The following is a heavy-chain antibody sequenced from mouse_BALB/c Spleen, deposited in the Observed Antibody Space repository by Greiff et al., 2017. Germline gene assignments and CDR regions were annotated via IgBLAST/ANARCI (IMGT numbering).Heavy chain of an antibody. CDR2: INPSTGYT. CDR1: GYTFTSYW. CDR3: AVVWRYYAMDY. D-gene: IGHD2-10*02. V-gene: IGHV1-7*01. J-gene: IGHJ4*01. Sequence: QVQLQQSGAELAKPGASVKMSCTASGYTFTSYWMHWVKQRPGQGLEWIGYINPSTGYTEYNQKFKDKATLTADKSSSTAYMQLSSLTSEDSAVYYCAVVWRYYAMDYWGQGTSVTVSS.